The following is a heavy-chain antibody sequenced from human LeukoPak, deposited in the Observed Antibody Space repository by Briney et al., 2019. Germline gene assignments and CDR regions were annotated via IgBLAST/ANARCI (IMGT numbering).Heavy chain of an antibody. V-gene: IGHV3-23*01. CDR3: AKEQDSRGFFDY. J-gene: IGHJ4*02. D-gene: IGHD3-10*01. CDR2: ISTNGGRT. CDR1: GFTFSTYS. Sequence: GGSLRLSCAASGFTFSTYSMTWVRQAPGKGLEWVSAISTNGGRTYYADFVKGRFTTSRDNSKNTLYLQMNSLRAEDTAVYYCAKEQDSRGFFDYWGQGTLVTVSS.